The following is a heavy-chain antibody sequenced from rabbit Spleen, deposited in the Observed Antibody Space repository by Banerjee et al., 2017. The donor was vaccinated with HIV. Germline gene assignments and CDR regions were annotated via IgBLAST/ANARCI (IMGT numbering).Heavy chain of an antibody. CDR2: IVPIFGVT. D-gene: IGHD3-1*01. CDR3: ARDKELAIWGYEFDL. Sequence: QEQLEESGGGLVKPEGSLTLTCKASGVSFNDKDVMCWVRQAPGKGLEWIGYIVPIFGVTYYANWVNGRFTISSHNAQNTLYLQLNSLTAADTATYFCARDKELAIWGYEFDLWGPGTLVTVS. J-gene: IGHJ4*01. CDR1: GVSFNDKDV. V-gene: IGHV1S43*01.